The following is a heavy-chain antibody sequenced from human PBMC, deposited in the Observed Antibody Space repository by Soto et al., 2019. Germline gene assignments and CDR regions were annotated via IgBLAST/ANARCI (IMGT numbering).Heavy chain of an antibody. CDR3: ASQSAYIAARTPPYDSCYGMDV. CDR1: GGTFSSYA. D-gene: IGHD6-6*01. J-gene: IGHJ6*02. Sequence: QVQLVQTGAEVKKPGSSVNVSCKASGGTFSSYALSWVRQAPGQELEWMGGFIPIFGTANYAQKFQGRVTISADEATSTAYRELSSLRSEDTAVYSCASQSAYIAARTPPYDSCYGMDVWGQGTTVTVSS. CDR2: FIPIFGTA. V-gene: IGHV1-69*01.